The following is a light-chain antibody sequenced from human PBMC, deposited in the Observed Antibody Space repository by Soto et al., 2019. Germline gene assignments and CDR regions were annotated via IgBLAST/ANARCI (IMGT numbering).Light chain of an antibody. CDR1: QSISSY. CDR2: EAS. Sequence: DIQMTQSPSSLSASVGDIVTITCRASQSISSYLNWYQQKPGKAPKLLIYEASSLEKGVPARFGGSGSGTEFTLTISSLQPDDFATYYCQQYNVYSWTFGQGTKVDI. V-gene: IGKV1-5*03. J-gene: IGKJ1*01. CDR3: QQYNVYSWT.